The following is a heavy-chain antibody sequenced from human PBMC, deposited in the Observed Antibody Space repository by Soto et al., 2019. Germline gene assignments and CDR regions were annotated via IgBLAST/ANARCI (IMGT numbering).Heavy chain of an antibody. Sequence: ASVKVSCKASGYTYTDYYIHWVRQAPGQGLEWMGWINPNSGGTNSAQKFQGWVTMTQDTSISTAYMELGRLRSDDTAVYFCARGAYDDIWGSYRPPAYWGQGTQVTVSS. CDR2: INPNSGGT. J-gene: IGHJ4*02. CDR1: GYTYTDYY. V-gene: IGHV1-2*04. D-gene: IGHD3-16*02. CDR3: ARGAYDDIWGSYRPPAY.